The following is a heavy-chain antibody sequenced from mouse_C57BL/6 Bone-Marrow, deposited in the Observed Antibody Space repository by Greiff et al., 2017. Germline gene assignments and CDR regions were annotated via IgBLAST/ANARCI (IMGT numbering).Heavy chain of an antibody. Sequence: QVHVKQHGAELVMPGASVKLSCKASGYTFTSYWMHWVKQRPGQGLEWIGEIDPSDSYTNYNQKFKGKSTLTVDKSSSTAYMQLSSLTSEDSAVYYCARYGYYPYYYGMDYWGQGTSVTVSS. CDR3: ARYGYYPYYYGMDY. CDR1: GYTFTSYW. V-gene: IGHV1-69*01. CDR2: IDPSDSYT. D-gene: IGHD2-3*01. J-gene: IGHJ4*01.